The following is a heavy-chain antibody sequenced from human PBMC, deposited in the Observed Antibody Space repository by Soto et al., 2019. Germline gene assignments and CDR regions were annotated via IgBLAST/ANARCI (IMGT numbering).Heavy chain of an antibody. J-gene: IGHJ4*01. Sequence: QVQLVQSGAEVKKPGASVKVSCKASGYTFASYAISWMRQAPGQGLEWMGWISAYNGNTNYAQKLQGRVTMTTDTSTSTSYMELSSLGTDDTAVDYCEIAPPPPDDWGQGTPVIVSS. CDR3: EIAPPPPDD. CDR1: GYTFASYA. V-gene: IGHV1-18*01. CDR2: ISAYNGNT.